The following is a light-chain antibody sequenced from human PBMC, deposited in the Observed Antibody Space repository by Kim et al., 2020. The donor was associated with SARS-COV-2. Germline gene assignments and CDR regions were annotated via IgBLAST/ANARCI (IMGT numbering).Light chain of an antibody. V-gene: IGLV3-25*03. CDR3: VSTDTTDTWV. CDR1: ALPKQY. J-gene: IGLJ3*02. Sequence: SYELTQPPSVSVSPGQTARITCSGDALPKQYAHWYQQQSGQAPVLVIYKDSERPSGIPERFSGSGSGTTVTLTISGVQAEDEANYYCVSTDTTDTWVFGGGTQLTVL. CDR2: KDS.